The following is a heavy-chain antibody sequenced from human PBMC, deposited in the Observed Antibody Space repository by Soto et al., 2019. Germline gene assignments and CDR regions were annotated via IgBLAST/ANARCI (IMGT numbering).Heavy chain of an antibody. CDR1: GFAFSSYG. V-gene: IGHV3-30*18. J-gene: IGHJ6*02. CDR2: ISHDGNKK. CDR3: AKGLEVGVLHYGMHV. Sequence: QVQVVESGGSVVQPGRSLRLSCVASGFAFSSYGMHWVRQAPGKGLEWVAVISHDGNKKYYADSVKGRFTVSRDNSKNTVFLQMSSLRAEDTAVFYCAKGLEVGVLHYGMHVWGQGTTVTVSS. D-gene: IGHD3-16*01.